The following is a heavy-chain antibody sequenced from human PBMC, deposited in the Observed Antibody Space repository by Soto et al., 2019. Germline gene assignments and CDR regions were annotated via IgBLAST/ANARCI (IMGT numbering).Heavy chain of an antibody. CDR1: GVSISSSNW. CDR3: ARINRGTVGYYYYGMDV. D-gene: IGHD4-17*01. J-gene: IGHJ6*02. Sequence: SETLSLTCAVSGVSISSSNWWSWVRQPPGKGLEWIGEIYHSGSTNYNPSLKSRVTISVDKSKNQFSLKLSSVTAADTAVYYCARINRGTVGYYYYGMDVWGQGTTVT. CDR2: IYHSGST. V-gene: IGHV4-4*02.